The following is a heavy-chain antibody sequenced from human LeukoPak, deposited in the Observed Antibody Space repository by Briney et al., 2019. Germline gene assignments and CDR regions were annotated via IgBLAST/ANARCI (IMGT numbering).Heavy chain of an antibody. V-gene: IGHV3-30-3*01. J-gene: IGHJ6*02. CDR2: ISFDGSNK. Sequence: GRSLRLSWAASGFTFSTYAMHWVRQAPGKGLEWVAVISFDGSNKYYADSVKGRFTISRDNSKNTLYLQMNSLRAEDTAMYYCARKRITIFGVVIDYYGMDVWGQGTTVTVSS. CDR3: ARKRITIFGVVIDYYGMDV. CDR1: GFTFSTYA. D-gene: IGHD3-3*01.